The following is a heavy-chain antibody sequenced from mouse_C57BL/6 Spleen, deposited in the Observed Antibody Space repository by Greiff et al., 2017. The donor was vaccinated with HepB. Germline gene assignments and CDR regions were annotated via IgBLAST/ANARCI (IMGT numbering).Heavy chain of an antibody. CDR3: ARKAYYYGSSFYYFDY. D-gene: IGHD1-1*01. V-gene: IGHV1-81*01. CDR2: IYPRSGNT. CDR1: GYTFTSYG. Sequence: QVQLQQSGAELARPGASVKLSCKASGYTFTSYGISWVKQSTGQGLEWIGEIYPRSGNTYYNEKFKGKATLTADKSSSTAYMELRSLTSEDSAVYFCARKAYYYGSSFYYFDYWGQGTTLTVSS. J-gene: IGHJ2*01.